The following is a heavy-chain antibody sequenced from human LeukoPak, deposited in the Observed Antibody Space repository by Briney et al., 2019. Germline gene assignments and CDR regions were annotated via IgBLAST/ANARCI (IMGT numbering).Heavy chain of an antibody. V-gene: IGHV4-59*01. J-gene: IGHJ4*02. CDR3: ASLSFSSSSFDY. Sequence: SETLSLTCTVSGGSISSYYWSWIRQPPGKGLEWIGYIYYSGCTNYNPSLKSRVTISVDTSKNQFSLKLSSVTAADTAVYYCASLSFSSSSFDYWGQGTLVTVSS. CDR1: GGSISSYY. CDR2: IYYSGCT. D-gene: IGHD6-6*01.